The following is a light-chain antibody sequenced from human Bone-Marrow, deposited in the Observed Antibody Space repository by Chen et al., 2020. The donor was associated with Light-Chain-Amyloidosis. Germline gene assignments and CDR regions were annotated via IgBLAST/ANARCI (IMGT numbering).Light chain of an antibody. J-gene: IGLJ3*02. Sequence: QSALPQPPSVSAAPGQKVTISCSGSSSNVGNNYVSWYRQLPGTAPKLLIYDNSKRPSGIPDRFSGSKSGTSATLGITRLQTGDEADYYCGAWDSSLGIWVFGGGTKLTVL. CDR3: GAWDSSLGIWV. CDR2: DNS. V-gene: IGLV1-51*01. CDR1: SSNVGNNY.